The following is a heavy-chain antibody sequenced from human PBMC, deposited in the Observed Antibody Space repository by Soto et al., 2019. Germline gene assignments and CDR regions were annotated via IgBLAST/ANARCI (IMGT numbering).Heavy chain of an antibody. CDR1: GGSISSGGYY. CDR2: IHYSGST. V-gene: IGHV4-31*03. Sequence: QVQLQESGPGLVKPSQTLSLTCTVSGGSISSGGYYWSWIRQHPGKGLEWIGYIHYSGSTYYNPSLKSRVTISVDTSKNQCSLKLSSVTAADTAVYYCAREGDYYGSGTYQRGGMDVWGQGTTVTVSS. CDR3: AREGDYYGSGTYQRGGMDV. J-gene: IGHJ6*02. D-gene: IGHD3-10*01.